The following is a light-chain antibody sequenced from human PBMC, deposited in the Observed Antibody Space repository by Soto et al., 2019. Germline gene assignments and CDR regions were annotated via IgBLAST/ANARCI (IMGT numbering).Light chain of an antibody. CDR3: QHFGASPPGS. CDR1: HSFSSSL. Sequence: EIVLSQSPGTLSSSPGERITLSCRASHSFSSSLLAWYQQKPGQAPRLLIYGTSTRATGIPDRFSGSGSSTDLTLTISRLEPEDFAVYYCQHFGASPPGSFGGGTRVQIK. V-gene: IGKV3-20*01. J-gene: IGKJ4*01. CDR2: GTS.